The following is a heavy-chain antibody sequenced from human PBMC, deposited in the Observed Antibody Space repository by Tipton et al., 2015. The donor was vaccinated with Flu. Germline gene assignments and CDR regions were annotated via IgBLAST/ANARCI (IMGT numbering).Heavy chain of an antibody. J-gene: IGHJ3*01. D-gene: IGHD3-22*01. CDR1: GGSVSSGTYY. V-gene: IGHV4-61*02. CDR2: VSMGGGT. CDR3: ARDRLYSASVGYFYVGASDV. Sequence: TLSLTCTVSGGSVSSGTYYWSWIRQPAGEGLEWIGRVSMGGGTNYNPSLSSRVTITIDTSKNQFSLKLTSVTAADTAVYYCARDRLYSASVGYFYVGASDVWDQGTMVTVPP.